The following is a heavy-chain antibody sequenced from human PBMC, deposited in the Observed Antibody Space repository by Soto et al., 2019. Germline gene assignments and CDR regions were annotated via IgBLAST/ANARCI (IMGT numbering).Heavy chain of an antibody. D-gene: IGHD6-19*01. CDR1: GGSFSGYY. Sequence: QVQLQQWGAGLLKPSETLSLTCAVYGGSFSGYYWSWIRQPPGKGLEWIGEINHSGSTNYNPSLKSRVTISVDTSKNQFSLKLSSVTAADTAVYYCASGRGSSGWSVQKFDYWGQGTLVTVSS. J-gene: IGHJ4*02. CDR2: INHSGST. V-gene: IGHV4-34*01. CDR3: ASGRGSSGWSVQKFDY.